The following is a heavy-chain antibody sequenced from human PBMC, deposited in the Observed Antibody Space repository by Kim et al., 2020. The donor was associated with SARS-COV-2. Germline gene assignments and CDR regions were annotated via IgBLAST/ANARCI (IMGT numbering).Heavy chain of an antibody. CDR1: GGSINSYY. J-gene: IGHJ3*02. Sequence: SETLSLTCSVSGGSINSYYWSWIRQPPGKGLEWIGYMYYSGSTNYNPSLKSRVTTSLDTSKNQFSLKLTSVTAADTAVYYCASEGYYDSSGYYHHDAFDIWGQGTMVTVSS. CDR3: ASEGYYDSSGYYHHDAFDI. CDR2: MYYSGST. V-gene: IGHV4-59*01. D-gene: IGHD3-22*01.